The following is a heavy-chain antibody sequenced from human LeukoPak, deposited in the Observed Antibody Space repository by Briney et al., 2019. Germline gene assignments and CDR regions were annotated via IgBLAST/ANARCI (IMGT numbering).Heavy chain of an antibody. CDR2: ISPSSDYI. CDR1: GFTFSSYS. V-gene: IGHV3-21*01. J-gene: IGHJ4*02. CDR3: SRGGTDDPFNF. D-gene: IGHD1-1*01. Sequence: GGSLRLSCAASGFTFSSYSMNWVRQAPGKGLEWVSSISPSSDYIYYPDSLKGRFTISGDNAKDSLYLQMNSLRAEDTAVYYCSRGGTDDPFNFWGQETMVTVSS.